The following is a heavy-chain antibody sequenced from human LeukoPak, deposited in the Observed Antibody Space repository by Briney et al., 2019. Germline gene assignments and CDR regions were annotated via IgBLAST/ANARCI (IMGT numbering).Heavy chain of an antibody. CDR3: ARDLWFGRNWFDP. CDR1: GGSFSGYY. CDR2: INHSGST. V-gene: IGHV4-34*01. Sequence: SETLSLTCAVYGGSFSGYYWSWIRQPPGKGLEWIGEINHSGSTNYNPSLKSRVTISVDTSKNQFSLKLSSVTVADTAVYYCARDLWFGRNWFDPWGQGTLVTVSS. J-gene: IGHJ5*02. D-gene: IGHD3-10*01.